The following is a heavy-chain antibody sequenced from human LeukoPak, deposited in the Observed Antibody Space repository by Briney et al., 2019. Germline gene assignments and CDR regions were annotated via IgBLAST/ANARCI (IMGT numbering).Heavy chain of an antibody. D-gene: IGHD6-19*01. V-gene: IGHV3-23*01. J-gene: IGHJ4*02. CDR3: AKDIAVAGTFYFDY. CDR2: ISGSGGST. Sequence: PGGSLRLSCAASGLSFSSYAMSWVRQDPGEGLEWVSAISGSGGSTYYADSVKGRFTISRDNSKNTLYLQMNSLRAEDTAVYYCAKDIAVAGTFYFDYWGQGTLVTVSS. CDR1: GLSFSSYA.